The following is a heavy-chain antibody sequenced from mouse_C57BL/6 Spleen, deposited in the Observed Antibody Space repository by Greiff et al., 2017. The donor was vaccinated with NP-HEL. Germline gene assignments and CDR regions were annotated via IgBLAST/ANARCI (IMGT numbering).Heavy chain of an antibody. CDR2: INSDGGST. CDR3: ARHDDYDEGWFAY. Sequence: EVKVIESGGGLVQPGESLKLSCESNEYEFPSHDMSWVRKTPEKRLELVAAINSDGGSTYYPDTMEIRFTISRDNTKKTLYLQMSSLRSEDTALYYCARHDDYDEGWFAYWGQGTLVTVSA. V-gene: IGHV5-2*01. J-gene: IGHJ3*01. CDR1: EYEFPSHD. D-gene: IGHD2-4*01.